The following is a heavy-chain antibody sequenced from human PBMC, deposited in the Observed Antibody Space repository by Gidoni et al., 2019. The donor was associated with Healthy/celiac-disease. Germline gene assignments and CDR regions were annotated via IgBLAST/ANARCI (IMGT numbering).Heavy chain of an antibody. D-gene: IGHD7-27*01. CDR2: ISSSSSYI. Sequence: EVQLVESGGGLVKHGGSLSLSCAPSGFTFSSYSMNWVRQAPGKGLEWVSSISSSSSYIYYADSVKGRFTISRDNAKNSLYLQMNSLRAEDTAVYYCARGRGPGEGGWYFDLWGRGTLVTVSS. CDR3: ARGRGPGEGGWYFDL. V-gene: IGHV3-21*01. J-gene: IGHJ2*01. CDR1: GFTFSSYS.